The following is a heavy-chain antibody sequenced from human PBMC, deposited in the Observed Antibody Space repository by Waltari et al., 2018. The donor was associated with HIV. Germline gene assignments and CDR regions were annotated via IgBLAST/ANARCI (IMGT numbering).Heavy chain of an antibody. CDR2: VYYTGST. Sequence: QVQLQESGPGLVKPSETLSLTCTVSGGSVSSATYYWSWIRQPPGKGLEWIGYVYYTGSTNYNPSLKSRLTISIDTSNNQFSLNLSSVTAADTAVYYCARTSYCSGGSCYFLSFDYWGQGTLVTVSS. CDR1: GGSVSSATYY. V-gene: IGHV4-61*01. CDR3: ARTSYCSGGSCYFLSFDY. J-gene: IGHJ4*02. D-gene: IGHD2-15*01.